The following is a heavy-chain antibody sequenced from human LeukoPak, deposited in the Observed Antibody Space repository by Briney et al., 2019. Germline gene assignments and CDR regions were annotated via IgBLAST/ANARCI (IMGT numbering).Heavy chain of an antibody. CDR2: IYHSGST. V-gene: IGHV4-30-2*01. D-gene: IGHD3-3*01. CDR3: AREDFPEGFFDY. CDR1: GGSISSGGYY. Sequence: SETLSLTCTVSGGSISSGGYYWSWIRQPPGKGLEWIGYIYHSGSTYYNPSLKSRVTISVDRSKNQFSLKLSSVTAADTAVYYCAREDFPEGFFDYWGQGTLVTVSS. J-gene: IGHJ4*02.